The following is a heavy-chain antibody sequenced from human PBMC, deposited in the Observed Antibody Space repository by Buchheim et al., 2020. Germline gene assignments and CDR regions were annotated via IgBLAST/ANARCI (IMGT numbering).Heavy chain of an antibody. D-gene: IGHD2-15*01. CDR3: ARLTYGYCSGGSCYDTKRPKFDP. Sequence: QVQLQESGPGLVKPSQTLSLTCTVSGGSISSGGYYWSWIRQHPGKGLEWIGYIYYSGSTYYNPSLKSRVTISVDTSKNQFSLKLSSVTAADTAVYYCARLTYGYCSGGSCYDTKRPKFDPWGQGTL. CDR1: GGSISSGGYY. J-gene: IGHJ5*02. V-gene: IGHV4-31*03. CDR2: IYYSGST.